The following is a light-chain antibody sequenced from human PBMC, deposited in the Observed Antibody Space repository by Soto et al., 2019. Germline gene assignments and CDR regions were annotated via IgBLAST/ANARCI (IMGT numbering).Light chain of an antibody. CDR1: SSDVGRYNY. J-gene: IGLJ2*01. CDR3: TSYTSSSIRHVV. Sequence: QSVLTQPASVSGSPGQSITFSCTGTSSDVGRYNYVSWYQQHPGKAPKLIIFEVSNRPSGVSNRFSGSKSGNTASLTISGLQAEDEADYYCTSYTSSSIRHVVFGGGTKLTVL. CDR2: EVS. V-gene: IGLV2-14*01.